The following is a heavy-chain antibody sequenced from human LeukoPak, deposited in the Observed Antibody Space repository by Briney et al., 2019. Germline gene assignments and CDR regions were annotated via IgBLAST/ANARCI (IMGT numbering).Heavy chain of an antibody. D-gene: IGHD6-13*01. CDR3: ARQRPLASAGTALPFNG. J-gene: IGHJ4*02. Sequence: SETLSLTCTVSGGSISSYYWSWIRQPPGKGLEWIGYIYYSGSTNYNPSLKSRVTISVDTSKNQFSLKLSSVTAADTAVYYCARQRPLASAGTALPFNGWGQGTLVTVSS. CDR2: IYYSGST. V-gene: IGHV4-59*08. CDR1: GGSISSYY.